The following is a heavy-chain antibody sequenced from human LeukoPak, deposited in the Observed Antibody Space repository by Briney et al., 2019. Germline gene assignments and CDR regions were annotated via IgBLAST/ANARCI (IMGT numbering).Heavy chain of an antibody. V-gene: IGHV3-23*01. CDR3: AKDGGLWVSAHWGDS. D-gene: IGHD7-27*01. Sequence: GGSLRLSCAASGFTLSSYTMSWVRQAPGKGLEWVSTITTSDGNTYYADSVKGRFTVSRDNSKNTLYLQMNSLRAEDTAVYYCAKDGGLWVSAHWGDSWGRGTLVTVSS. CDR1: GFTLSSYT. CDR2: ITTSDGNT. J-gene: IGHJ4*02.